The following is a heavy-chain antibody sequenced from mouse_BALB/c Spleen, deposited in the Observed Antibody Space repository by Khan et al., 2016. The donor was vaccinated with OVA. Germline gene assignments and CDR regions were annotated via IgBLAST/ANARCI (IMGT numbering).Heavy chain of an antibody. J-gene: IGHJ1*01. CDR3: ASYHGYFDV. D-gene: IGHD1-1*01. CDR1: GYSFTGYY. CDR2: VNPNNGGT. Sequence: EVQLQQSGPDLVKPGASVKISCKASGYSFTGYYIHWVKQSHGKSLEWIGRVNPNNGGTSSNQKFKGKAILTVDKSSNTAYMERLSLTAEDSAVCSCASYHGYFDVWGAGTTVTVSS. V-gene: IGHV1-26*01.